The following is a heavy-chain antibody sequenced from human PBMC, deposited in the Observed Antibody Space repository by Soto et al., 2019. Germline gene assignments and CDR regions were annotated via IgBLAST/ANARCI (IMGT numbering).Heavy chain of an antibody. Sequence: KTSETLSLTCTVSGGSISSYYWSWIRQPPGKGLEWIGYIYYSGSTNYNPSLKSRVTISVDTSKNQFSLKLSSVTAADTAVYYCARGGKYYYDSSGYYWSALYYYGMDVWGQGTTVTVSS. D-gene: IGHD3-22*01. CDR2: IYYSGST. J-gene: IGHJ6*02. V-gene: IGHV4-59*01. CDR3: ARGGKYYYDSSGYYWSALYYYGMDV. CDR1: GGSISSYY.